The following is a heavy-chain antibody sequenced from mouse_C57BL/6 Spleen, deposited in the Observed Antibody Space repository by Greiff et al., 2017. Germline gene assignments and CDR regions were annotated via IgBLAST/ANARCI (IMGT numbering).Heavy chain of an antibody. CDR1: GYTFTSYW. Sequence: QVQLKQPGAELVKPGASVQMSCKASGYTFTSYWITWVKQRPGQGLAWIGDIYPGSGSTNYNEKFKSKATLTVDTSSSTAYMQLSSLTSEDSAVYYCAREGGYGSCAGFAYWGQGTLVTVSA. CDR2: IYPGSGST. CDR3: AREGGYGSCAGFAY. D-gene: IGHD1-1*01. J-gene: IGHJ3*01. V-gene: IGHV1-55*01.